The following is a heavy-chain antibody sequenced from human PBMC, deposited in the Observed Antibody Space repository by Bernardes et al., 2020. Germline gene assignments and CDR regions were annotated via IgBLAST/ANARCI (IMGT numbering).Heavy chain of an antibody. V-gene: IGHV1-24*01. J-gene: IGHJ4*02. CDR1: GYTLTELS. CDR3: ATVLGGGSSMVRGINFDD. Sequence: ASVKVSCKVSGYTLTELSMHWVRQAPGKGLEWMGGFDPEDGETIYAQKFQGRVTMTEDTSTDTAYMELSSLRSEDTAVYYCATVLGGGSSMVRGINFDDWGQGTLVTVSP. CDR2: FDPEDGET. D-gene: IGHD3-10*01.